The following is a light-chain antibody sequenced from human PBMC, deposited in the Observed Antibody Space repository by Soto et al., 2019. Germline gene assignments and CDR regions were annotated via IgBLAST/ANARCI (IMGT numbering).Light chain of an antibody. CDR1: SNDVGGHNS. J-gene: IGLJ3*02. Sequence: QSALTQPASVSGSPGQSITISCSGTSNDVGGHNSVSWFQQHPGKAPKMMIYAVDQRPSGVSIRFSGSKSGNTASLTISGLQTEDEADYYCSSYSRSYVWVFGGGTKLTVL. V-gene: IGLV2-14*01. CDR3: SSYSRSYVWV. CDR2: AVD.